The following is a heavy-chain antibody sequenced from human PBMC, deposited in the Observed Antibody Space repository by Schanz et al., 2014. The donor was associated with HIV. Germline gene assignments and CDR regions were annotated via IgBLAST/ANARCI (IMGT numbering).Heavy chain of an antibody. D-gene: IGHD3-3*01. Sequence: QVHLQQWGAGLLKPSETLSLTCTVSGGSISSGGYYWSWIRQHPGKGLEWIGYTYHSGITNYNPSLKSRVSISVDTSENQLSLKLSSVTAADTAVYYCARSRTGVVTDNNWFDPWGQGTLVTVSS. J-gene: IGHJ5*02. V-gene: IGHV4-31*03. CDR1: GGSISSGGYY. CDR3: ARSRTGVVTDNNWFDP. CDR2: TYHSGIT.